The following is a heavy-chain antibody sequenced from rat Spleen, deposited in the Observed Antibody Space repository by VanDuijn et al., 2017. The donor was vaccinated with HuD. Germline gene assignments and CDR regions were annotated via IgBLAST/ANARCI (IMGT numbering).Heavy chain of an antibody. CDR1: GFTFSDYY. J-gene: IGHJ2*01. CDR3: ARRDYDGSYYYRN. V-gene: IGHV5-22*01. CDR2: ISYEGSSI. D-gene: IGHD1-12*02. Sequence: EVQLVESDGGLVQPGRSLKLSCAASGFTFSDYYMAWVRQTPKKGLEWVASISYEGSSIYYGDSVKGRFTISRDNAKSTLYLQMNSLRSEDTATYYCARRDYDGSYYYRNWGQGVMVTVSS.